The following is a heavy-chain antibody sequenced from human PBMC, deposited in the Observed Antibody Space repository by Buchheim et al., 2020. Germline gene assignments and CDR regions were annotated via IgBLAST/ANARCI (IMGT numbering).Heavy chain of an antibody. CDR3: ARACYDFWSGLQRSYYYGLDV. J-gene: IGHJ6*02. V-gene: IGHV3-33*01. CDR1: RFTSTNYD. CDR2: VWFDGSNK. D-gene: IGHD3-3*01. Sequence: QEQLVESGGGVVRPGRSLRLSCAASRFTSTNYDMHWVRQAPGKGLDWVAVVWFDGSNKYYADSVKGRFTISRDNSKSTLYLQMSSLRAEDTAVYYCARACYDFWSGLQRSYYYGLDVWGQGTT.